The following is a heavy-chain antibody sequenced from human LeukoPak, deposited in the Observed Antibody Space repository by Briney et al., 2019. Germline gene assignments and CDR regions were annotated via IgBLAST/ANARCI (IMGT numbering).Heavy chain of an antibody. D-gene: IGHD3-3*01. J-gene: IGHJ4*02. CDR2: INPNSGGT. V-gene: IGHV1-2*02. Sequence: GASVKVSCKASGYTFTGYYMHWVRQAPGQGLEWMGWINPNSGGTNYAQKFQGRVTMTRDTSISTAYMELSRVRSDDTAVYYCARRYDFWSGYYTIRSYFDYWGQGTLVTVSS. CDR3: ARRYDFWSGYYTIRSYFDY. CDR1: GYTFTGYY.